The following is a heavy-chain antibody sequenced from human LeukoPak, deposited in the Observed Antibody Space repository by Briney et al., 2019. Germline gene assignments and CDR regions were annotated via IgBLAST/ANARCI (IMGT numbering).Heavy chain of an antibody. V-gene: IGHV4-30-4*01. CDR2: IYYSGST. CDR1: GGSISSGDYY. J-gene: IGHJ4*02. Sequence: PSETLSLTCTVSGGSISSGDYYWSWIRQPPGKGLEWIGYIYYSGSTYYNPSLKSRVTISVDTSKNQFSLKLSSVTAADTAVYYCASSPKRRGYSGCDKYYFDYWGQGTLVTVSS. CDR3: ASSPKRRGYSGCDKYYFDY. D-gene: IGHD5-12*01.